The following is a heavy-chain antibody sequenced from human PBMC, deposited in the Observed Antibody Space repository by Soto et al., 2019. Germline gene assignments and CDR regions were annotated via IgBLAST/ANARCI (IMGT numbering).Heavy chain of an antibody. J-gene: IGHJ4*02. CDR2: IAVGSGYT. D-gene: IGHD2-15*01. V-gene: IGHV1-58*01. CDR3: AEEARGWHKMAPLDS. Sequence: QMQLEQSGPEVKKPGTSVKVSCKASGFTFTSSAFQWVRQARGQRLEWIGWIAVGSGYTNYAQRFQDRVTLTRDMPTPTTYRGLGRLTPEAPAIYLCAEEARGWHKMAPLDSWAQETLVSFS. CDR1: GFTFTSSA.